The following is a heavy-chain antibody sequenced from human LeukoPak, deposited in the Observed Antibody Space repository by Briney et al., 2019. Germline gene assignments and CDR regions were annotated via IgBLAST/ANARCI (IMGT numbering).Heavy chain of an antibody. D-gene: IGHD2-15*01. V-gene: IGHV3-30*02. CDR3: AKDLADDCSGGSCSTFDY. Sequence: GGSLRLSCAASGFTFSSYGMHWVRQAPGKGLERVAFIRYDGSNKYYADSVKGRFTISRDNSKNTLYLQMNSLRAEDTALYYCAKDLADDCSGGSCSTFDYWGQGTLVTVSS. CDR2: IRYDGSNK. CDR1: GFTFSSYG. J-gene: IGHJ4*02.